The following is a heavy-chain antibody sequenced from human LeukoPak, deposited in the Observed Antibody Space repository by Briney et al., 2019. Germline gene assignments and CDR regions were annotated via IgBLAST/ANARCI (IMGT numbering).Heavy chain of an antibody. CDR2: INHSGST. V-gene: IGHV4-34*01. Sequence: PSETLSLTCAVYGGSFSGYYWSWIRQPPGKGLEWIGEINHSGSTNYNPSLKSRVTISVDTSKNQFSLKLSSVTAADTAEYYCASNPYYDFWSGYYHNWFDPWGQGTLVTVSS. D-gene: IGHD3-3*01. J-gene: IGHJ5*02. CDR3: ASNPYYDFWSGYYHNWFDP. CDR1: GGSFSGYY.